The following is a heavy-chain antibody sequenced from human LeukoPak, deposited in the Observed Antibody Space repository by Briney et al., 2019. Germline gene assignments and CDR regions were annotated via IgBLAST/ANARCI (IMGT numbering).Heavy chain of an antibody. CDR3: ARDLVAAAGYNFDY. V-gene: IGHV3-30-3*01. CDR1: GFTFSSYA. J-gene: IGHJ4*02. D-gene: IGHD6-13*01. CDR2: ISYDGSNK. Sequence: GGSLRLSCAASGFTFSSYAMHWVRQAPGRGLEWVAVISYDGSNKYYADSVKGRFTISRDNSKNTLYLQMNSLRAEDTAVYYCARDLVAAAGYNFDYWGQGTLVTVSS.